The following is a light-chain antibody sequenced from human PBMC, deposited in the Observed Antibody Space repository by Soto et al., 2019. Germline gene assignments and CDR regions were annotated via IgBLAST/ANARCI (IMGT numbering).Light chain of an antibody. V-gene: IGLV2-11*01. Sequence: HSALTQPRSVSGSPGQSVTISCTGTRSDVGGYNYVSWYQQHPGKAPKLMIYDVSKRPSGVPDRFSGSKSGNTASLTISGLQAEDEADYYCCSYAGSFWVFGGGTKLTVL. J-gene: IGLJ3*02. CDR2: DVS. CDR1: RSDVGGYNY. CDR3: CSYAGSFWV.